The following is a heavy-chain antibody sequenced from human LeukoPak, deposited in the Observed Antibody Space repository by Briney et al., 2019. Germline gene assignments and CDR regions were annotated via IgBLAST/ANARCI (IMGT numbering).Heavy chain of an antibody. CDR2: ISESGGST. Sequence: GGSLRLSCAVSGFTFNSYAMSWVRQAPGKGLEWVSAISESGGSTYYADSVKGRFTISRDRSKSSLYLQMNSLRAEDTALYHCARNNGMDVWGQGTTVIVSS. J-gene: IGHJ6*02. CDR1: GFTFNSYA. CDR3: ARNNGMDV. V-gene: IGHV3-23*01.